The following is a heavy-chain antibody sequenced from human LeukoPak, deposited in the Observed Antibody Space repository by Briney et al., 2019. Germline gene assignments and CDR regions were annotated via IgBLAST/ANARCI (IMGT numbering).Heavy chain of an antibody. D-gene: IGHD2-2*01. Sequence: ASVKVSCKASGYTFTSYDIHWVRQATGQGLEWMGWMNPNSGNTGYAQKFQGRITITRNTSIRTAYMELSSLRSEHTAVYYCARGTLSPGIWGQGTMVTVSS. V-gene: IGHV1-8*03. CDR3: ARGTLSPGI. CDR1: GYTFTSYD. J-gene: IGHJ3*02. CDR2: MNPNSGNT.